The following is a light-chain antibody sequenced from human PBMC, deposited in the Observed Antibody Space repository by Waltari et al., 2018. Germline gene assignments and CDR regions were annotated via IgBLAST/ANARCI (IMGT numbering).Light chain of an antibody. J-gene: IGKJ1*01. CDR3: QHGYGTPRT. Sequence: DIQMTQSPSSLSASVGDRVTITCRASENVNNYLNWYQQKPGKAPKLLIYKASTLQSGVPSRFSGGGSGTDYTFTISSLQSEDVVTYYCQHGYGTPRTFGQGTKVEI. CDR1: ENVNNY. V-gene: IGKV1-39*01. CDR2: KAS.